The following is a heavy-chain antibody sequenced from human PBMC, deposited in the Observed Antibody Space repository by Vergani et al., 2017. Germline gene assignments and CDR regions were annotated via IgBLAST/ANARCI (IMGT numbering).Heavy chain of an antibody. CDR2: INHSGST. CDR1: GGSFSGYY. CDR3: ARHWAVVAANNWFDP. D-gene: IGHD2-15*01. Sequence: QVQLQQWGAGLLKPSETLSLTCAVYGGSFSGYYWSWIRQPPGKGLEWIGEINHSGSTNYNPSLKSRVTISGDTSKNQFSLKLSSVTAADTAVYYCARHWAVVAANNWFDPWGQGTLVTVSS. V-gene: IGHV4-34*01. J-gene: IGHJ5*02.